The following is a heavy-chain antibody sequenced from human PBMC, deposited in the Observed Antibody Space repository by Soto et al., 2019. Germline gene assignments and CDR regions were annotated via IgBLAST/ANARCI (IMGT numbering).Heavy chain of an antibody. CDR2: ISSNGVGT. V-gene: IGHV3-64*01. Sequence: EVQLAESGGGLAQPGGSLRLSCAASGFTLSGYAMDWVRQAPGKGLEYVSGISSNGVGTYYANSVQGRFTISRDNSKNTVYLQMGSLRPEDIAVYYCARRARPDFYYMHVWGKGATVTVSS. CDR1: GFTLSGYA. D-gene: IGHD6-6*01. CDR3: ARRARPDFYYMHV. J-gene: IGHJ6*03.